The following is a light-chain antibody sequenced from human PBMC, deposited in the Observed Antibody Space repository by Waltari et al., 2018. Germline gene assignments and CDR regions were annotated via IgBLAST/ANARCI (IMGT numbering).Light chain of an antibody. V-gene: IGKV1-5*03. CDR2: KAS. Sequence: DIQMTQSPSTLSASVGDRVTITCRASQSISSRLAWYQQKPGKAPKLLIYKASSLESGVPSRFSGSGSGTEFTLTISSLQPDDFATYYCQQYETFGQGTKLEIK. J-gene: IGKJ2*01. CDR1: QSISSR. CDR3: QQYET.